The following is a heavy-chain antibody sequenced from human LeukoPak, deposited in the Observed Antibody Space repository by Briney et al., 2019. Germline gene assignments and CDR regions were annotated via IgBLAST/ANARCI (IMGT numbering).Heavy chain of an antibody. Sequence: GGSLRLSCAASGFTFNTYTMNWVRQAPGKGLEWVANINKDGGEKYYVDSVKGRFTISRDNAKNSLYLQMNSLRADDTAVYYCVKDSPPRYSGSPPAYWGQGTLVTVSS. CDR1: GFTFNTYT. V-gene: IGHV3-7*03. D-gene: IGHD1-26*01. CDR2: INKDGGEK. CDR3: VKDSPPRYSGSPPAY. J-gene: IGHJ4*02.